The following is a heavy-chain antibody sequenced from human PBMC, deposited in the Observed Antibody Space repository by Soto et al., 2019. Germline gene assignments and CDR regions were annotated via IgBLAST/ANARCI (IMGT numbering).Heavy chain of an antibody. CDR1: GGSISSNNW. Sequence: QVQLQESGPGLVKPSGTLSLTCAVSGGSISSNNWWSWVRQPPGKGLEWIGEIYHSGSTNYNPSLESRVTILVDKSKNQFSLNLRSVTAADTAVYYCARRTDYYASSGTFDYWGQGTRVTVSS. D-gene: IGHD3-22*01. V-gene: IGHV4-4*02. CDR3: ARRTDYYASSGTFDY. CDR2: IYHSGST. J-gene: IGHJ4*02.